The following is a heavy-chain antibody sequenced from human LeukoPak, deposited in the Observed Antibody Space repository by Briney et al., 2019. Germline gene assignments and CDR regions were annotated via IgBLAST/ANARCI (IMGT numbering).Heavy chain of an antibody. CDR1: GGSFSGYY. Sequence: KASETLSLTCAVYGGSFSGYYWSWIRQPPGXGLEWIGEINHSGSTNYNPSLKSRVTISVDTSKNQFSLKLSSVTAADTAVYYCARSGLIFGVVTTYYYYGMDVWGQGTTVTVSS. D-gene: IGHD3-3*01. CDR3: ARSGLIFGVVTTYYYYGMDV. V-gene: IGHV4-34*01. J-gene: IGHJ6*02. CDR2: INHSGST.